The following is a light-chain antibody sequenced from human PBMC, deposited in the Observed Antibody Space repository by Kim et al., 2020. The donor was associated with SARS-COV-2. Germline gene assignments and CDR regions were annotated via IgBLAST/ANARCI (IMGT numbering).Light chain of an antibody. CDR2: DVS. J-gene: IGLJ2*01. V-gene: IGLV2-14*03. Sequence: GQSITISCTGTSSDVGGYNSVSWYQHHPGKAPKLMIYDVSKRPSGVSNRFSGSKSGNTASLTISGLQAEDEADYYCSSYTSSSTVVFGGGTKLTVL. CDR3: SSYTSSSTVV. CDR1: SSDVGGYNS.